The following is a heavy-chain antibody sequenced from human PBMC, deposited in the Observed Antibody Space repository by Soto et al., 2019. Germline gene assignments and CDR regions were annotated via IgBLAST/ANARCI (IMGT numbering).Heavy chain of an antibody. CDR3: AKDGSGHPYYSDN. CDR1: GASISSNNW. V-gene: IGHV4-4*02. CDR2: IYHSGTT. D-gene: IGHD2-15*01. J-gene: IGHJ4*02. Sequence: QVQLQESGPGLVKPSGTLSLTCVVSGASISSNNWWSWVRQPPGKGLEWIGEIYHSGTTSYNPSLKSRVSMSVDKSKTQVSLKVTSVTAADTAVYFCAKDGSGHPYYSDNWGQGTLVTVSS.